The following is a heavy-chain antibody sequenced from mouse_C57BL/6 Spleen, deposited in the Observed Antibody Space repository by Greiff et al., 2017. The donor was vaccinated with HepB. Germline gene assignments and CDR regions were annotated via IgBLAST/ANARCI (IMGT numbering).Heavy chain of an antibody. V-gene: IGHV1-15*01. CDR3: TSSGGSSFDY. CDR2: IDPETGGT. Sequence: QVQLQQSGAELVRPGASVTLSCKASGYTFTDYEMHWVKQTPVHGLEWIGAIDPETGGTAYNQKFKGKAILTADKSSSTAYMELRSLTSEDSAVYYCTSSGGSSFDYWGQGTTLTVSS. CDR1: GYTFTDYE. J-gene: IGHJ2*01. D-gene: IGHD1-1*01.